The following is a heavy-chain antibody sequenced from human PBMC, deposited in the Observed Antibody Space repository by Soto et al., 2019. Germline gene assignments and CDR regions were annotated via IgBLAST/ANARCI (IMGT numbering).Heavy chain of an antibody. CDR3: ARQYITVFGVINFKTALDYFDF. D-gene: IGHD3-3*01. Sequence: PSETLSLTCSVSGASISTSSSYYWCWIRQPPGKGLEWIGSIYYSGGTYFNPSLKSRVTMSIDTSKDQFSLTLSSVTAADTAIYYCARQYITVFGVINFKTALDYFDFWGQGALVTVSS. CDR2: IYYSGGT. V-gene: IGHV4-39*01. CDR1: GASISTSSSYY. J-gene: IGHJ4*02.